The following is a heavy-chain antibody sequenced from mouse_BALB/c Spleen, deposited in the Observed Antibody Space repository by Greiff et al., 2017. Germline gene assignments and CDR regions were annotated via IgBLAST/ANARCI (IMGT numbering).Heavy chain of an antibody. Sequence: VQLQQSGADLAKPAASVKMSCTASGFTFTSYWMHWVQQTPGQGLEWIGYINPSTGYTEYTPKFKDKATLTADKSSSTAYMQLSTLTSEDSAVYYGASYGPDYWGQGTTLTVSS. J-gene: IGHJ2*01. V-gene: IGHV1-7*01. CDR2: INPSTGYT. CDR1: GFTFTSYW. CDR3: ASYGPDY. D-gene: IGHD1-1*02.